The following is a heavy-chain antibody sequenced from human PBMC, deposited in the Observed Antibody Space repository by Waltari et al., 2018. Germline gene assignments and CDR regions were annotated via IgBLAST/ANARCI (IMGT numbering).Heavy chain of an antibody. CDR3: ARPGRVGGGSLMGLDY. D-gene: IGHD2-15*01. CDR1: GGSISSTSYY. V-gene: IGHV4-39*01. CDR2: FSYDANT. J-gene: IGHJ4*02. Sequence: QLQLQESGPGLVKPSETLSLTCPVSGGSISSTSYYWGWIRQPPGKGLEWIGSFSYDANTYYNPSLKSRITISVDTSKNQFSLQLRSVTAADTAIYYCARPGRVGGGSLMGLDYWGRGTLVTVSS.